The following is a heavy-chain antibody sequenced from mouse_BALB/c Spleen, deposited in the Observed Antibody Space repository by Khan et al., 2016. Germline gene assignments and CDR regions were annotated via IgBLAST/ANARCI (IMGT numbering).Heavy chain of an antibody. CDR1: GYTFTSYW. D-gene: IGHD1-1*01. CDR2: IYPGDGDT. J-gene: IGHJ4*01. CDR3: ARFYYDGSSYAMDY. V-gene: IGHV1-87*01. Sequence: QVQLQQSGAELARPGASVKLSCKASGYTFTSYWMQWVKQRPGQGLEWIGAIYPGDGDTRYTQKFKGKATLTADKSSSTAYMQLSSLASEDSAVYYCARFYYDGSSYAMDYWGQGTSVTVSS.